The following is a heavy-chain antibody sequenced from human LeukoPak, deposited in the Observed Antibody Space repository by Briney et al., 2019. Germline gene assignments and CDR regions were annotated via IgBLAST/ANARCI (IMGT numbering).Heavy chain of an antibody. CDR2: ISYDGGPT. V-gene: IGHV3-30-3*01. Sequence: GGSLRLSWAASGLSFSINAMRWARPAPGKGLEWVAVISYDGGPTYYADSVKGRFIISRDNSKNTLYLQMNSLRGEDTAVYYCARVYGGNFHDAIDIWGQGTMVTVSS. CDR1: GLSFSINA. J-gene: IGHJ3*02. CDR3: ARVYGGNFHDAIDI. D-gene: IGHD4-23*01.